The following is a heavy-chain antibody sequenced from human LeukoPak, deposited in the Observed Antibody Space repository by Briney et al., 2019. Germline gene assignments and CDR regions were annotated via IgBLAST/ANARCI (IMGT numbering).Heavy chain of an antibody. V-gene: IGHV3-33*06. CDR1: GFTFSSYG. CDR2: IWYDGSNK. D-gene: IGHD1-26*01. J-gene: IGHJ4*02. Sequence: GGSLRLSCAASGFTFSSYGMHWVRQAPGKGLDWVAVIWYDGSNKYYADFVKCRFTISRDNSKNTLYLQMNSLRAEDTAVYYCAKGGIVEPYWGQGTLVTVSS. CDR3: AKGGIVEPY.